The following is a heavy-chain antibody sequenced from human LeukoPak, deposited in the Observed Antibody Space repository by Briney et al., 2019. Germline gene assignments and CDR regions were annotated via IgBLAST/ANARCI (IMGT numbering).Heavy chain of an antibody. D-gene: IGHD6-19*01. CDR1: GGFISSYY. Sequence: PSETLSLTCTVSGGFISSYYWTWIRQPPGKGLEWIGYIYSSGSTSYSPSLKSRVTISVDTSKNQFSLRLNSVTAADTAMYYCARGFDSSSGWYPAFDIWGHVTMGTVSS. J-gene: IGHJ3*02. V-gene: IGHV4-59*01. CDR2: IYSSGST. CDR3: ARGFDSSSGWYPAFDI.